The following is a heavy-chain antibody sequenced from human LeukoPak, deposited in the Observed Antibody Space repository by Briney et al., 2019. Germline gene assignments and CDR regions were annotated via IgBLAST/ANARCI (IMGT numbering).Heavy chain of an antibody. CDR1: GGTFSSYA. CDR2: IIPIFGTA. J-gene: IGHJ3*02. Sequence: EASVKVSCKASGGTFSSYAISWVRQAPGQGLEWMGGIIPIFGTANYAQKFQGRVTITADESTTTAYMELSSLRPEDTAVYYCARAKRNGFDIWGQGTMVTVSS. CDR3: ARAKRNGFDI. V-gene: IGHV1-69*13.